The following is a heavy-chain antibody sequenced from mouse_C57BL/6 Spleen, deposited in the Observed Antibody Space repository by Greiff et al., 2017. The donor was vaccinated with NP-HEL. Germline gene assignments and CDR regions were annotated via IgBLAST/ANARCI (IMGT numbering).Heavy chain of an antibody. CDR1: GFNIKNTY. CDR3: ASPYDGQYYYAMDY. Sequence: VQLKESVAELVRPGASVKLSCTASGFNIKNTYMHWVKQRPEQGLEWIGRIDPANGNTKYAPKFQGKATITADTSSNTAYLQLSSLTSEDTAIYYCASPYDGQYYYAMDYWGQGTSVTVSS. J-gene: IGHJ4*01. D-gene: IGHD2-3*01. CDR2: IDPANGNT. V-gene: IGHV14-3*01.